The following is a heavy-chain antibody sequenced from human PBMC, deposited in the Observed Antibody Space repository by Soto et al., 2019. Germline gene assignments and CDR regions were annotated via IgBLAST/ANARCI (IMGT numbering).Heavy chain of an antibody. CDR3: ARHDSRXTAMVNPLYYYYYGMDV. D-gene: IGHD5-18*01. V-gene: IGHV5-51*01. J-gene: IGHJ6*02. Sequence: GESLKISCKGSGYSFTIYWIGWVRQMPGKGLEWMGIIYPGDSDTRYSPSFQGQVTISADKSISTAYLQWSSLKASDTAMYYCARHDSRXTAMVNPLYYYYYGMDVWGQGTTVTVSS. CDR2: IYPGDSDT. CDR1: GYSFTIYW.